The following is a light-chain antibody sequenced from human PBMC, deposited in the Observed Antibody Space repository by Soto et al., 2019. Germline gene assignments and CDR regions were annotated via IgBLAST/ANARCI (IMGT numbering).Light chain of an antibody. Sequence: DIQMTQSPSTLSASVGDRVTITCRASQSISSGLAWFQQKPGKAPKVLIFKASTLERGVPSRFSGSGSGTEVTLTISSLQPDDFATYYCQQYNTYPWTFGQGTKVEIK. CDR1: QSISSG. CDR2: KAS. CDR3: QQYNTYPWT. V-gene: IGKV1-5*03. J-gene: IGKJ1*01.